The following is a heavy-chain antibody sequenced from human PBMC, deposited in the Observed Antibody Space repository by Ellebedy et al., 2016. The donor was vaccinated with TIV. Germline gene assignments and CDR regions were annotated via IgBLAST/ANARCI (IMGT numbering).Heavy chain of an antibody. CDR1: GGSISSYY. J-gene: IGHJ5*02. D-gene: IGHD4-23*01. CDR3: AGTVVTTNWFDP. V-gene: IGHV4-59*01. Sequence: SETLSLXCTVSGGSISSYYWSWIRQPPGKGLEWIGYIYYSGSTNYNPSLKSRVTISVDTSKNQFSLKLSSVTAADTAVYYCAGTVVTTNWFDPWGQGTLVTVSS. CDR2: IYYSGST.